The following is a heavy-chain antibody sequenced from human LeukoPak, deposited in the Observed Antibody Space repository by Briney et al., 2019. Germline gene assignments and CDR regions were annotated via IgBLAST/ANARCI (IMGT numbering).Heavy chain of an antibody. CDR1: GFTFSSYG. Sequence: GGSLRLSCAASGFTFSSYGMHCVRQAPGKGLEWVAFIRYDGSNKYYADSVKGRFTISRDNSKNTLCLQMNSLRAEDTAVYYCAKDLHFDWLPTIDYWGQGTLVTVSS. J-gene: IGHJ4*02. CDR3: AKDLHFDWLPTIDY. D-gene: IGHD3-9*01. CDR2: IRYDGSNK. V-gene: IGHV3-30*02.